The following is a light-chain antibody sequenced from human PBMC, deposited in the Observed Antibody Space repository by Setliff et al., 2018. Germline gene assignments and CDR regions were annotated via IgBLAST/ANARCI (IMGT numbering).Light chain of an antibody. CDR3: SSYTSSSTFYV. J-gene: IGLJ1*01. CDR2: DVS. Sequence: ALAQPPSASGSPGQSVTISCTGISGDVGGYNYVSWYQQHPGKAPKLMIYDVSNRPSGVSNRFSGSKSGNTASLTISGLQAEDEADYYCSSYTSSSTFYVFGTGTKVTVL. V-gene: IGLV2-14*03. CDR1: SGDVGGYNY.